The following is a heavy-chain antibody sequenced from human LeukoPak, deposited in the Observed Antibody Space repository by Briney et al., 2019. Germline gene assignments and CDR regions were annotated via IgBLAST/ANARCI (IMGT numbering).Heavy chain of an antibody. Sequence: SETLSLTCAVYGGSFSGYYCSWIRQPPGKGLEWIGEINHSGSTHYNPSLKSRLTISVDTSKNQFSLNLSSVTAADTAVYYCARRRYSSSWYEVDPWGQGTLVTVSS. D-gene: IGHD6-13*01. CDR1: GGSFSGYY. CDR2: INHSGST. V-gene: IGHV4-34*01. CDR3: ARRRYSSSWYEVDP. J-gene: IGHJ5*02.